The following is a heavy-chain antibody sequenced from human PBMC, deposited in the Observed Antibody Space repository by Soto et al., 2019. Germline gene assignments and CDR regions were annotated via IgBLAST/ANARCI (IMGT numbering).Heavy chain of an antibody. CDR1: GFTFSSYW. Sequence: GGSLTLSCAASGFTFSSYWMHWVRQAPGKGLVWVSRINSDGSSTSYADSVKGRFTISRDNAKNTLYLQMNSLRAEDTAVYYCARDQEIAAAGAPYYYYGMDVWGQGTTVTVSS. J-gene: IGHJ6*02. V-gene: IGHV3-74*01. CDR3: ARDQEIAAAGAPYYYYGMDV. CDR2: INSDGSST. D-gene: IGHD6-13*01.